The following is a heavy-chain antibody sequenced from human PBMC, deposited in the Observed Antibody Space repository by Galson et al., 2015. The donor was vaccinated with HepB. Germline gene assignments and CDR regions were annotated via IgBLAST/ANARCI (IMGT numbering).Heavy chain of an antibody. Sequence: SETLSLTCTVSGGSIIAYHWSWIRQPPGKGLEWIGYIYTSGKTNYNPSLKSRVTISVDTAKNQFSLKVNSVTAADAAVYYCARDGGYYDSGSYYGDAFDLWGQGTMVIVSS. J-gene: IGHJ3*01. CDR2: IYTSGKT. CDR3: ARDGGYYDSGSYYGDAFDL. D-gene: IGHD3-10*01. V-gene: IGHV4-59*13. CDR1: GGSIIAYH.